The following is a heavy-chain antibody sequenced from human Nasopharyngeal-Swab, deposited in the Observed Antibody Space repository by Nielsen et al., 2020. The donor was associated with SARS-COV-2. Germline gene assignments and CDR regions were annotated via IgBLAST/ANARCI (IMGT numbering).Heavy chain of an antibody. CDR2: IKQDGSEK. Sequence: GESLKISCAASGFTSSSHAMSWVRQAPGKGLEWVANIKQDGSEKYYVDSVKGRFTISRDNAWNSLYLQMNSLRAEDTAVYYCATNWDYRFDYWGQGTLVTVSS. V-gene: IGHV3-7*01. J-gene: IGHJ4*02. CDR1: GFTSSSHA. CDR3: ATNWDYRFDY. D-gene: IGHD1-7*01.